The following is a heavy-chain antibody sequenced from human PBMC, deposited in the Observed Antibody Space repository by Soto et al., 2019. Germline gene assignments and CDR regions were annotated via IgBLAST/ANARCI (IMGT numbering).Heavy chain of an antibody. CDR3: VRYFDWPPTY. V-gene: IGHV4-39*01. Sequence: SETLSLTCTVSGGSISRSSYHWGWIRQAPGKGLEWIGSIDYSGSTYYNASLMSRVTISVDTSKNQFSLKLSSVTAADAAVYYCVRYFDWPPTYWGQGTLVTVSS. CDR2: IDYSGST. D-gene: IGHD3-9*01. CDR1: GGSISRSSYH. J-gene: IGHJ4*02.